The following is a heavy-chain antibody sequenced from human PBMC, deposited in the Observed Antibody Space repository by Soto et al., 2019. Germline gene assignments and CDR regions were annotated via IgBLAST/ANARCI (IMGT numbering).Heavy chain of an antibody. J-gene: IGHJ4*02. V-gene: IGHV1-18*01. CDR1: GYTFTSYG. CDR2: IGAYNGNT. CDR3: ARDFSPRDYDSSGYYYADDY. Sequence: ASVKVSCKASGYTFTSYGISWVRQAPGQGLEWMGWIGAYNGNTNYAQKLQGRVTMTTDTSTSTAYMELRSLRSDDTAVYYCARDFSPRDYDSSGYYYADDYWGQGTLVTVSS. D-gene: IGHD3-22*01.